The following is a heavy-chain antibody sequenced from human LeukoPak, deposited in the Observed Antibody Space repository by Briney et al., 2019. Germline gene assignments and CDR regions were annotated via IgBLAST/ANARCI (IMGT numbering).Heavy chain of an antibody. J-gene: IGHJ5*02. V-gene: IGHV4-34*01. CDR3: ARSIAAAYNWFDP. D-gene: IGHD6-13*01. CDR2: INHSGST. CDR1: GGSFSGYY. Sequence: PSETLSLTCAVYGGSFSGYYWSWIRQPPGKGLEWIGEINHSGSTNYNPSLKSRVTISVDTSKNQFSLKLSSVTAADTAVYYCARSIAAAYNWFDPWGQGTLVTVSS.